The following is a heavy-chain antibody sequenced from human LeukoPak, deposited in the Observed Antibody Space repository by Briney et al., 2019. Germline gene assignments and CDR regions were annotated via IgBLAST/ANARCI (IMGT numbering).Heavy chain of an antibody. CDR2: FDPEDGET. V-gene: IGHV1-24*01. Sequence: ASVKVSCKVSGYTLTELSMHWVRQAPGKGLEWMGGFDPEDGETIYAQKFQGRVTMTEDTSTDTAYMELSSLRSEDTAVYYCATDVLGGSSSWLVYWGQGTLATVSS. D-gene: IGHD6-13*01. CDR1: GYTLTELS. J-gene: IGHJ4*02. CDR3: ATDVLGGSSSWLVY.